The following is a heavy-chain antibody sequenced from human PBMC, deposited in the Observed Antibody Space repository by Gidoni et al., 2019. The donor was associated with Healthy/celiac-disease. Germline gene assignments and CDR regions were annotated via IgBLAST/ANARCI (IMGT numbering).Heavy chain of an antibody. V-gene: IGHV2-5*02. CDR3: AHSQPGDSSLGFDP. Sequence: HITLKESGPTLVNPTQTLTLTCTFSAVPLSTSGVGVGWIREPPGKALEWLALIYWDDDKRYSPSLKSRLTITKDTSKNQVVLTMTNMDPVDTATYYCAHSQPGDSSLGFDPWGQGTLGTVSS. CDR2: IYWDDDK. CDR1: AVPLSTSGVG. J-gene: IGHJ5*02. D-gene: IGHD6-13*01.